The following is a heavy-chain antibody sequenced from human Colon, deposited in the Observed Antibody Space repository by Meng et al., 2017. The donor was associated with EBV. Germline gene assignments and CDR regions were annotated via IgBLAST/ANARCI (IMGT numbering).Heavy chain of an antibody. V-gene: IGHV4-31*03. CDR1: GCSISSCNHY. Sequence: QVQLQESGPVLVKPSQTLSLTGTVSGCSISSCNHYWSWILQHPGNGLEYIGYIYYSGSTYYNPSLKSRVIISVDTSKNQFSLRLNSVTAADTAVYYCASLYGDSSVWYLDLWGRGTLVTVSS. D-gene: IGHD4-17*01. CDR2: IYYSGST. CDR3: ASLYGDSSVWYLDL. J-gene: IGHJ2*01.